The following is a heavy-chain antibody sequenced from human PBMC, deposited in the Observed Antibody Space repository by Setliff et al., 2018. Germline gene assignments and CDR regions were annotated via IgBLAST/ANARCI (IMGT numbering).Heavy chain of an antibody. CDR3: ARHGDYDSANWFDP. J-gene: IGHJ5*02. V-gene: IGHV5-51*01. CDR1: GYSFSNFW. Sequence: PGESLKISCKGSGYSFSNFWIGWVRQMPGKGLEWMGIIYPGDSDTRYSPSFQGQVTMSADKSISTAYLQWSSLKASDTAMYYCARHGDYDSANWFDPWGQGTLVTVSS. CDR2: IYPGDSDT. D-gene: IGHD3-22*01.